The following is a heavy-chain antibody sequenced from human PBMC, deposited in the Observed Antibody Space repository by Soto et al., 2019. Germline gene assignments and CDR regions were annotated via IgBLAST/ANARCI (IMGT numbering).Heavy chain of an antibody. D-gene: IGHD3-22*01. Sequence: ASVKVSCKASGGTFSSYVIHWVRQAPGQSLEWMGWINAGNSDTQYSQKLQGRVTITRDTSATTAYMELSSLRSEDTAVYYCARGDDSTGYYTARFDPWGQGTLVTVSS. V-gene: IGHV1-3*01. CDR3: ARGDDSTGYYTARFDP. J-gene: IGHJ5*02. CDR1: GGTFSSYV. CDR2: INAGNSDT.